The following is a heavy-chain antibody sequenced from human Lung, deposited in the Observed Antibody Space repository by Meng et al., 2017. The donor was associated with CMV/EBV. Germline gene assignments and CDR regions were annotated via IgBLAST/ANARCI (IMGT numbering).Heavy chain of an antibody. V-gene: IGHV4-59*01. Sequence: SETLSLTCNISGDSMANFSWTWIRQPPGKGLEWVGSVFHTGDTKYNSSLKGRLTLSVDTSRKQVSLRLVSLNTADTATYYCARGRSCVDGVCYDDHNYFGPWGQGTLVTVSS. J-gene: IGHJ5*02. CDR2: VFHTGDT. CDR1: GDSMANFS. CDR3: ARGRSCVDGVCYDDHNYFGP. D-gene: IGHD2-21*02.